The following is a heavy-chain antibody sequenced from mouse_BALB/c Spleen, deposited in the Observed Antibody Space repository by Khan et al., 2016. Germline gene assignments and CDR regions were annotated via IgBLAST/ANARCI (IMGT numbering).Heavy chain of an antibody. D-gene: IGHD1-1*01. CDR3: ARNPYGSTYFDY. CDR2: IWSGGST. Sequence: QVQLKESGPGLVQPSQSLSITCTVSGFSLTSSGVHWVRQSPGKGLEWLGVIWSGGSTDYNAAFISRLSISKDNSKSQVFFKMNSLQANDTAIYYCARNPYGSTYFDYWGQGTTLTVSS. V-gene: IGHV2-2*02. J-gene: IGHJ2*01. CDR1: GFSLTSSG.